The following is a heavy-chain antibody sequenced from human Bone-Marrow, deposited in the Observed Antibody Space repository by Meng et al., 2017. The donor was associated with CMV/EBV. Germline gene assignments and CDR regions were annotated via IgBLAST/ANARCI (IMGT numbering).Heavy chain of an antibody. V-gene: IGHV3-48*04. CDR1: GFTFSSYS. J-gene: IGHJ6*02. Sequence: GGSRRLSCAASGFTFSSYSMNWVRQAPGKGLEWVSYISSSSTIYYADSVKGRFTISRDNAKNSLYLQMNSLRAEDTAVYYCARHRGWDSDYTIYYYGMDVWGQGTTVTVSS. CDR2: ISSSSTI. D-gene: IGHD2-2*02. CDR3: ARHRGWDSDYTIYYYGMDV.